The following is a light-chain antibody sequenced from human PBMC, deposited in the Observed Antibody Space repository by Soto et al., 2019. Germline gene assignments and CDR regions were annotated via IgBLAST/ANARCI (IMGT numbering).Light chain of an antibody. CDR1: QSVSSSY. J-gene: IGKJ1*01. Sequence: EIVLTQSPGTLSLSPGERSTLSCRASQSVSSSYLAWYQQKHGQAPRXXIYGASSRATGIPDRFSGSGSGTDLTITISRLEPEDGEVYYGQQYGSSPRTFGQGTKVDIK. V-gene: IGKV3-20*01. CDR2: GAS. CDR3: QQYGSSPRT.